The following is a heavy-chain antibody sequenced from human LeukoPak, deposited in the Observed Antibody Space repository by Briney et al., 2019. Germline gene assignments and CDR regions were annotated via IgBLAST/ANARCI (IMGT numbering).Heavy chain of an antibody. Sequence: GASVKVSCKASGGTFSSYAMNWVRQAPGQGLEWMGWINTNTGNPTYAQGFTGRFVFSLDTSVSTAYLQISSLKAEDTAVYYCAREGWVYSYGLNWFDPWGQGTLVTVSS. CDR1: GGTFSSYA. D-gene: IGHD5-18*01. V-gene: IGHV7-4-1*02. CDR2: INTNTGNP. J-gene: IGHJ5*02. CDR3: AREGWVYSYGLNWFDP.